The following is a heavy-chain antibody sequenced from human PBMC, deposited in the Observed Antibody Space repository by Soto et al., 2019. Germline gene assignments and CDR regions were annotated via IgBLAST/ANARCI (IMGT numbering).Heavy chain of an antibody. Sequence: PSETLSLTCNVSGGSISTSRSYWAWIRQPPGKGLEWLANIFYSGSTYYNPSLASRVTVSVDTSKNEFSLKLRSVTAADPAVYYCARQPTTGDTDLWFDPRAQRTPVTGSS. CDR1: GGSISTSRSY. CDR3: ARQPTTGDTDLWFDP. CDR2: IFYSGST. D-gene: IGHD2-21*01. V-gene: IGHV4-39*01. J-gene: IGHJ5*02.